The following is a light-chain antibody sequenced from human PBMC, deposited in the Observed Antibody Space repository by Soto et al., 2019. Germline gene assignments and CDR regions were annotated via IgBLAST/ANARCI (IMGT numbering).Light chain of an antibody. Sequence: EIVLTQSPGTPSLSPGERATLSCRASQSVSSSYLAWYQQKPGQAPRLLIYGASTRATGIPARFSGSGSGTEFTLTISSLQSEDSALYYCQQFYRWPWTFGPGTKVDIK. V-gene: IGKV3-15*01. CDR2: GAS. J-gene: IGKJ1*01. CDR1: QSVSSSY. CDR3: QQFYRWPWT.